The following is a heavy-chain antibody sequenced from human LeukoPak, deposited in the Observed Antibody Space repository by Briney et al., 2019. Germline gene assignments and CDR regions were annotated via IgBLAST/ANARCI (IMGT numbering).Heavy chain of an antibody. D-gene: IGHD3-16*02. CDR3: ARDRSYDYVWGSYRPPLDY. V-gene: IGHV1-2*02. Sequence: ASVKVSCKASGYTFTSYYMHWVRQAPGQGLEWMGWINPNSGGTNYAQKFQGRVTMTRDTSISTAYMELSRLRSDDTAAYYCARDRSYDYVWGSYRPPLDYWGQGTLVTVSS. J-gene: IGHJ4*02. CDR2: INPNSGGT. CDR1: GYTFTSYY.